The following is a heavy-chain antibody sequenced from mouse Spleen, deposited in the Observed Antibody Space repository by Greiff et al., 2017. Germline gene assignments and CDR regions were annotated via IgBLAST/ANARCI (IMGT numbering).Heavy chain of an antibody. J-gene: IGHJ3*01. CDR3: ARDDYGAWFAY. Sequence: VQLQQSGPGLVKPSQSLSLTCSVTGYSITSGYYWNWIRQFPGNKLEWMGYISYDGSNNYNPSLKNRISITRDTSKNQFFLKLNSVTTEDTATYYCARDDYGAWFAYWGQGTLVTVSA. D-gene: IGHD2-4*01. CDR1: GYSITSGYY. CDR2: ISYDGSN. V-gene: IGHV3-6*01.